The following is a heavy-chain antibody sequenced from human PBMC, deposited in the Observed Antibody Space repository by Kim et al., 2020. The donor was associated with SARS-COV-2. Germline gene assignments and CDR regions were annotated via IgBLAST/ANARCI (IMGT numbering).Heavy chain of an antibody. CDR3: ARGGSSSSIGYWYFDL. D-gene: IGHD6-6*01. J-gene: IGHJ2*01. V-gene: IGHV3-74*01. CDR1: GFTFSSYW. CDR2: INSDGSST. Sequence: GGSLRLSCAASGFTFSSYWMHWVRQAPGKGLVWVSRINSDGSSTNSADSVKGRFTISRDNAKNTLYVQMNSLSAEDTAVYYCARGGSSSSIGYWYFDLWGRGTLVSVSS.